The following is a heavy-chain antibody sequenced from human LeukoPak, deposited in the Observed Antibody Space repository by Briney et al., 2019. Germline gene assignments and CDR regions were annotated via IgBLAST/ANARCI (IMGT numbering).Heavy chain of an antibody. J-gene: IGHJ4*02. CDR1: GVSISSNIYF. Sequence: SETLSLSCTVSGVSISSNIYFWGWIRQTPEKGLEWIGNIYFSGATYYNPSLKSRVTISVDTSKNQFSLKLSSVTAADTAVYYCARPHSSGYSLDYWGQGTLVTVSS. V-gene: IGHV4-39*07. CDR2: IYFSGAT. CDR3: ARPHSSGYSLDY. D-gene: IGHD6-19*01.